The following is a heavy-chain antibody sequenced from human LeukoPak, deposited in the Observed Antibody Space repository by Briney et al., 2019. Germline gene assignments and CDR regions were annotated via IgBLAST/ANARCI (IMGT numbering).Heavy chain of an antibody. CDR1: GYTFTSYY. CDR2: ISAYNGNT. D-gene: IGHD4-17*01. Sequence: ASVKVSCKASGYTFTSYYMHWVRQAPGQGLEWMGWISAYNGNTNYAQKLQGRVTMTTDTSTSTAYMELRSLRSDDTAVYYCASRGTVRGSEYWGQGTLVTVSS. V-gene: IGHV1-18*04. J-gene: IGHJ4*02. CDR3: ASRGTVRGSEY.